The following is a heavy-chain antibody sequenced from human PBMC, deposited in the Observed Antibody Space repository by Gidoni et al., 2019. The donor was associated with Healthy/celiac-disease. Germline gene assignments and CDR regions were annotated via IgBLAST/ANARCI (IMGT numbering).Heavy chain of an antibody. CDR3: ALGPDYDPQAGNYYGMDV. V-gene: IGHV1-69*02. CDR1: GGTFSSYT. J-gene: IGHJ6*02. CDR2: IIPILGIA. D-gene: IGHD3-3*01. Sequence: QVQLVQSGAEVKKPGSSVKVSCKASGGTFSSYTISWVRQAPGQGLEWMGRIIPILGIANYAQKFQGRVTITADKSTSTAYMELSSLRSEDTAVYYCALGPDYDPQAGNYYGMDVWGQGTTVTVSS.